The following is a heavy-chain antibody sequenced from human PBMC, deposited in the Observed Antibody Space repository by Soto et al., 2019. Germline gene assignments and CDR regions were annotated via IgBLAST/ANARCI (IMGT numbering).Heavy chain of an antibody. J-gene: IGHJ6*03. D-gene: IGHD6-13*01. Sequence: GGSLRLSCAASGFTFSSYGMHLVRQAPGKGLEWVAVISYDGSNKYYADSVKGRFTISRDNSKNTLYLQMNSLRAEDTAVYYCAKQQLVYYYYYYMDVWGKGTTVTVSS. CDR2: ISYDGSNK. CDR3: AKQQLVYYYYYYMDV. CDR1: GFTFSSYG. V-gene: IGHV3-30*18.